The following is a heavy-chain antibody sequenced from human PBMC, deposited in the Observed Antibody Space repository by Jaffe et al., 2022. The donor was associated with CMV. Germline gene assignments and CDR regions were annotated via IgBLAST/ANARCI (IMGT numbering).Heavy chain of an antibody. Sequence: QVQLVQSGAEVKKPGDSVKVSCKASGYTFTYYGISWVRQAPGQGLEWMGWVSGLNGNTYYTQKFQGRVTMTTDTSTSTAYMELGSLTSDDTAVYYCARGSYGDYSDYWGQGTLVTVSS. J-gene: IGHJ4*02. CDR1: GYTFTYYG. V-gene: IGHV1-18*01. CDR3: ARGSYGDYSDY. CDR2: VSGLNGNT. D-gene: IGHD1-26*01.